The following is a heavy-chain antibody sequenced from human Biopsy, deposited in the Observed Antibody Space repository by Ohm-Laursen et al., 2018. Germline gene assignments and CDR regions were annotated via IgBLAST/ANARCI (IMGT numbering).Heavy chain of an antibody. D-gene: IGHD3-9*01. CDR3: AKDGYYDILTGPPSDY. Sequence: SLRLSCTAFGFTFSTYWMTWVRQAPGKGLEWVAGITGGGDRTYYADSVKGRFTISRDNSKNTLFLQMNSLRAEDTALYYCAKDGYYDILTGPPSDYWGQGTLVTVSS. CDR1: GFTFSTYW. J-gene: IGHJ4*02. V-gene: IGHV3-23*01. CDR2: ITGGGDRT.